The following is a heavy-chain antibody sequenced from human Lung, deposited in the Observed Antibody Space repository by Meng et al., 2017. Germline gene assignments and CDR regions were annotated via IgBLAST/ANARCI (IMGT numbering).Heavy chain of an antibody. CDR2: IYNSGST. V-gene: IGHV4-30-4*01. CDR3: ARGQKGYFDL. J-gene: IGHJ2*01. Sequence: QVQLQEPGPGLVKTSQTLSLTCTVSGRSISSSNYYWSWIRQPPGKGLEWSGHIYNSGSTYYNPSLKSRITISVDTSKNQFSLKLSSVTAADTAVYYCARGQKGYFDLWGRGTLVTVSS. CDR1: GRSISSSNYY.